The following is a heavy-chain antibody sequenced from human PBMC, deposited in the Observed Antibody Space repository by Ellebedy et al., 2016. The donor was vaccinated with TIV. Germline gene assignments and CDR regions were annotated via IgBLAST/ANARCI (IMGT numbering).Heavy chain of an antibody. V-gene: IGHV3-7*01. CDR2: IKQDGSEK. CDR1: GFTFSNYW. Sequence: GGSLRLSCAASGFTFSNYWMSWVRQAPGKGLEWVANIKQDGSEKYYVDSVEGRFSISRDNAKNSVYLQMHSLRDEDTAVYYCARDQWLGRAYYFDSWGQGTLVTVSS. D-gene: IGHD6-19*01. J-gene: IGHJ4*02. CDR3: ARDQWLGRAYYFDS.